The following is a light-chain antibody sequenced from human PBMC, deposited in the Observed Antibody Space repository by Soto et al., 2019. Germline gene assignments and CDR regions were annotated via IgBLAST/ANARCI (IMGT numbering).Light chain of an antibody. CDR1: QEISNA. CDR2: DVS. J-gene: IGKJ2*01. Sequence: DIQMIQSPSSLSASIGDRVTITCRTSQEISNALNWYQQKPGKAPKLLIYDVSHLETGVPSRFSGGGSGTDFTFPINRLQAEDIATSSSQLYDDLPYTFGPGTKLEIK. CDR3: QLYDDLPYT. V-gene: IGKV1-33*01.